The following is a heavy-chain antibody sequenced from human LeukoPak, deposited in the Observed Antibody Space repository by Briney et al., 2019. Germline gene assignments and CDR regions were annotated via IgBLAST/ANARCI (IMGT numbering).Heavy chain of an antibody. D-gene: IGHD3-10*01. CDR2: INPNSGGT. CDR3: AGGYGSGSYRPSITDYYYYMDV. V-gene: IGHV1-2*02. Sequence: ASVKVSCKASGYTFTGYYIHWVRQAPGQGLEWMGWINPNSGGTNYAQKFQGRVTMTRDTSISTAYMELSRLRSDDTAVYYCAGGYGSGSYRPSITDYYYYMDVWGKGTTVTVSS. J-gene: IGHJ6*03. CDR1: GYTFTGYY.